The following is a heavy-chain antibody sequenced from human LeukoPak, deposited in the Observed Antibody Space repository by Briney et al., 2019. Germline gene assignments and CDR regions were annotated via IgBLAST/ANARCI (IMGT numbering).Heavy chain of an antibody. Sequence: PGGSLRFSCAASGFTFSSYWMLWVRQAPGKGLVWVSRINSDGSSTRFADSVKGRFTISRDNAKNTLHLQMNSLRAEDTAVYYCARGYYGFDYWGQGTLVTVSS. V-gene: IGHV3-74*01. D-gene: IGHD3-10*01. CDR1: GFTFSSYW. CDR2: INSDGSST. J-gene: IGHJ4*02. CDR3: ARGYYGFDY.